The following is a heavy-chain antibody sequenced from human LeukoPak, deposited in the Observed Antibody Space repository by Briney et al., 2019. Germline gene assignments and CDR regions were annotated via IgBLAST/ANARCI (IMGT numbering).Heavy chain of an antibody. V-gene: IGHV3-7*01. J-gene: IGHJ5*02. CDR1: GFTFNTDW. D-gene: IGHD2/OR15-2a*01. CDR2: IKEDGSKQ. Sequence: GGSLRLSCAASGFTFNTDWMSWVRQAPGKGLEWVASIKEDGSKQYYVDSVKGRFTISRDNDKKSLYLQMNGLRAEDTAVYYCARHRRNCDTTTCEFSWFDPWGQGTQVTVSS. CDR3: ARHRRNCDTTTCEFSWFDP.